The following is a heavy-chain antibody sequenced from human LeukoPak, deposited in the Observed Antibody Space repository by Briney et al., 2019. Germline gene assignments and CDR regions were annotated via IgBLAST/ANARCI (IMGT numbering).Heavy chain of an antibody. D-gene: IGHD2-15*01. CDR1: GGTFSSYA. J-gene: IGHJ4*02. Sequence: SVKVSCKASGGTFSSYAISWVRQAPGQGLEWMGRIIPILGIATYAQKFQGRVTITADKSTSTAYMELSSLRSEDTAVYYCARDNRRGVYCSGGSCYASLHYWGQGTLVTVSS. V-gene: IGHV1-69*04. CDR2: IIPILGIA. CDR3: ARDNRRGVYCSGGSCYASLHY.